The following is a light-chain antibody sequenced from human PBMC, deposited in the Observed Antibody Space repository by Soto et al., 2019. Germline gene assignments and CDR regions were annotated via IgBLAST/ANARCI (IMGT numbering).Light chain of an antibody. CDR3: SSKTSSSSPFV. V-gene: IGLV2-14*01. J-gene: IGLJ1*01. Sequence: QSALTQPASVSGSPGQSITISCTGSTSDVGAYNYVSWYKHHPGQAPQLMIYEVSNRPSGVFNRFAGSKSGNTASLTISGLQADDEGDYYCSSKTSSSSPFVFGTGTKVTVL. CDR1: TSDVGAYNY. CDR2: EVS.